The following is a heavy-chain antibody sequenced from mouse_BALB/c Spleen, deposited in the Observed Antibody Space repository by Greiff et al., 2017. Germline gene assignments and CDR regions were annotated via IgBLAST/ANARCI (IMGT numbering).Heavy chain of an antibody. CDR3: AREGERYDAGAWFAY. D-gene: IGHD2-14*01. J-gene: IGHJ3*01. CDR1: GFSLTGYD. Sequence: QVQLQQSGPGLVAPSQSLSITCTVSGFSLTGYDVNWVRQPPGKGLEWLGMIWGDGSTDYNSALKSRLSISKDNSKSQVFLKMNSLQTDDTARYYCAREGERYDAGAWFAYWGQGTLVTVSA. V-gene: IGHV2-6-7*01. CDR2: IWGDGST.